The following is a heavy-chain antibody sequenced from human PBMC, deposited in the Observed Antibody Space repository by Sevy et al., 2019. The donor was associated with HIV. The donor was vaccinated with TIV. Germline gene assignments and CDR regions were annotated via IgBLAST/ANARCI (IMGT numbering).Heavy chain of an antibody. CDR1: GGSISSGNYY. J-gene: IGHJ1*01. D-gene: IGHD6-19*01. CDR3: AQTRGYCSDWFSSTEYFQH. V-gene: IGHV4-61*02. Sequence: SETLSLTCTVSGGSISSGNYYWSWVRQPAGKGLAWIGRIYTSGSTNYNPSLESRVTMSVDTSKNQFSLKLSSVTAADTAVYYCAQTRGYCSDWFSSTEYFQHWGQGTLVTVSS. CDR2: IYTSGST.